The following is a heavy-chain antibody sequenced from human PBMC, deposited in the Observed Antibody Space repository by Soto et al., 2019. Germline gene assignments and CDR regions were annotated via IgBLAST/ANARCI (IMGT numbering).Heavy chain of an antibody. V-gene: IGHV3-74*01. D-gene: IGHD3-16*01. CDR1: GFTFSSYA. CDR2: INSDGSIT. Sequence: GGSLRLSFAASGFTFSSYAMHWVRQAPGKGLVWVSRINSDGSITSYADPVKGRFTISRDNAKSTLYLQMNSLRAEDTAVYYCARSPYTTSRFDYWGQGTPVTVSS. CDR3: ARSPYTTSRFDY. J-gene: IGHJ4*02.